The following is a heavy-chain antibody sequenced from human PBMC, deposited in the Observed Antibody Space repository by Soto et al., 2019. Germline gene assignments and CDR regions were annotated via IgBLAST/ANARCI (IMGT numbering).Heavy chain of an antibody. Sequence: SETLSLTCTVSGGSISSGGYYWSWIRQHPGKGLEWIGYIYYSGSTYYNPSLKSRVTISVDTSKNQFSLKLSSVTAADTAVYYCARSGYSYGGDYYYGMDVWGQGTTVTVSS. V-gene: IGHV4-31*03. J-gene: IGHJ6*02. CDR3: ARSGYSYGGDYYYGMDV. D-gene: IGHD5-18*01. CDR2: IYYSGST. CDR1: GGSISSGGYY.